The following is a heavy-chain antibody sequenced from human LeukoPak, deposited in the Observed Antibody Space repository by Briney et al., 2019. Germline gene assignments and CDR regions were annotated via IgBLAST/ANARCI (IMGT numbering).Heavy chain of an antibody. J-gene: IGHJ5*02. Sequence: RTSEALSLTCTVSGDSIRSSSYYWGWLRQPPGKGLEWIASVYYNGNIYYNPSFRSRVTMSVDTSKNQFSLSLTSVTAADTAVYYCARLRHDSSGYYWFGPWGRGTLVTVSS. V-gene: IGHV4-39*01. D-gene: IGHD3-22*01. CDR3: ARLRHDSSGYYWFGP. CDR2: VYYNGNI. CDR1: GDSIRSSSYY.